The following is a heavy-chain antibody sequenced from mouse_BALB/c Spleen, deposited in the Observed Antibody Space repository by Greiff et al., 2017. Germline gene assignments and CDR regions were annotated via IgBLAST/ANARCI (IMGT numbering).Heavy chain of an antibody. J-gene: IGHJ1*01. D-gene: IGHD2-3*01. CDR1: GFDFSRYW. Sequence: EVQLQESGGGLVQPGGSLKLSCAASGFDFSRYWMSWVRQAPGKGLEWIGEINPDSSTINYTPSLKDKFIISRDNAKNTLYLQMSKVRSEDTALYYCARSLYDGYPWYFDVWGAGTTVTVSS. CDR2: INPDSSTI. CDR3: ARSLYDGYPWYFDV. V-gene: IGHV4-1*02.